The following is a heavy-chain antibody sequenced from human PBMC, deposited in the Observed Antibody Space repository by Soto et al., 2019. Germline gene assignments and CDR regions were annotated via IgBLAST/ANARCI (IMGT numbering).Heavy chain of an antibody. Sequence: SETLSLTCTVSNGSISRHYWSWIRQTPGKGLEWIGYKFYSGVTNYSPSLKSRVTISIDTSKNQFSLRLSSVTAADTAVYYCAALGFCSGTGCFGAWAGNYETDGWGQGTTVTVAS. CDR2: KFYSGVT. J-gene: IGHJ6*02. V-gene: IGHV4-59*11. CDR3: AALGFCSGTGCFGAWAGNYETDG. CDR1: NGSISRHY. D-gene: IGHD2-2*01.